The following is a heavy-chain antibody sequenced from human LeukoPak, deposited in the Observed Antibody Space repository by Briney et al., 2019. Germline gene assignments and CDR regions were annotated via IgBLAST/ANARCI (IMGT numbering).Heavy chain of an antibody. J-gene: IGHJ4*02. Sequence: PGGSLRLSCAASGFTFSNNWMQWIRQAPGKGLVWVSRINSDGRPTTYADSVKGRFTISRDNAKNTLYLQMNSLRAEDTAVYYCAMIKEGWGQGTLVTVSS. CDR1: GFTFSNNW. CDR3: AMIKEG. CDR2: INSDGRPT. D-gene: IGHD3-22*01. V-gene: IGHV3-74*01.